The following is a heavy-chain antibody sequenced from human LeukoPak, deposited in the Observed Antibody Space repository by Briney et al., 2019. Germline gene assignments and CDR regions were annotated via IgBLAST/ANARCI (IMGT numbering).Heavy chain of an antibody. J-gene: IGHJ4*02. D-gene: IGHD6-19*01. CDR2: ISGSSGII. V-gene: IGHV3-48*01. CDR1: GFTFNTYT. Sequence: GGSLRLSCAASGFTFNTYTMNWVRQAPGKGLEWVSYISGSSGIIDYADSVRGRFTISRDNAKNSLYLQMNSLRAEDTAVYYCAKGFGSGWYREGTVDYWGQGTLVTVSS. CDR3: AKGFGSGWYREGTVDY.